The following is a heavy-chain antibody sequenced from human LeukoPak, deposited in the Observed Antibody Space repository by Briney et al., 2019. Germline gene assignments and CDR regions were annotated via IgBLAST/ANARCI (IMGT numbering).Heavy chain of an antibody. V-gene: IGHV3-7*01. CDR3: ARGYYGSGSNPSRNYYMDV. Sequence: GGSLRLSCAASGFAFSNYWMSWVRQAPGKGLEWVANIKQDRSEKYYVDSVKGRFTISRDNAKNSLYLQMNSLRAEDTAVYYCARGYYGSGSNPSRNYYMDVWGKGTTVTVSS. J-gene: IGHJ6*03. CDR1: GFAFSNYW. CDR2: IKQDRSEK. D-gene: IGHD3-10*01.